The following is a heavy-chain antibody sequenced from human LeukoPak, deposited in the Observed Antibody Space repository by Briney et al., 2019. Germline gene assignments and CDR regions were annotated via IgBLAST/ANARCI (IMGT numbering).Heavy chain of an antibody. CDR2: IYYSGST. Sequence: SETLSLTCTVSGGSISSYYWSWIRQPPGKGLEWIGYIYYSGSTNYNPSLKSRVTISVDTSKNQFSLKLSSVTAADTAVYYCASKGVCSGGSCYSPFDYWGQGTLVTVSS. J-gene: IGHJ4*02. CDR3: ASKGVCSGGSCYSPFDY. CDR1: GGSISSYY. V-gene: IGHV4-59*01. D-gene: IGHD2-15*01.